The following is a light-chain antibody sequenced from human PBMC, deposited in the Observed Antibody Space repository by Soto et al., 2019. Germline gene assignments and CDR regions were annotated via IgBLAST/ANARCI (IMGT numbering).Light chain of an antibody. J-gene: IGKJ4*01. Sequence: DIQMTQSPSSLSASVGDRVTITCRASQGISNYLAWYQQKPGKVPKLLIYAASTLHSGVPSRFSSSGSGTDFTITISSLQPEDVATYYCQKDNSAPLTFGGGTKLEIK. CDR3: QKDNSAPLT. V-gene: IGKV1-27*01. CDR1: QGISNY. CDR2: AAS.